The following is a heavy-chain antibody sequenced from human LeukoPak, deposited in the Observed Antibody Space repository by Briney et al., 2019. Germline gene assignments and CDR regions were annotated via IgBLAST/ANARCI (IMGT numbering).Heavy chain of an antibody. Sequence: PGGSLRLSCAASGFTFSSYGMHWVRQAPGKGLEWVAVIWYGGSNKYYADSVKGRFTISRDNSKNTLYLQMNSLRAEDTAVYYCAKGGGSSTPSTPPHDAFDIWGQGTMVTVSS. CDR2: IWYGGSNK. D-gene: IGHD1-26*01. J-gene: IGHJ3*02. CDR3: AKGGGSSTPSTPPHDAFDI. CDR1: GFTFSSYG. V-gene: IGHV3-30*02.